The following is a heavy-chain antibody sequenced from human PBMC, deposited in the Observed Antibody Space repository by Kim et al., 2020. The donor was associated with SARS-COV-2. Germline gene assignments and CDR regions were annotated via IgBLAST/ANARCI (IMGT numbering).Heavy chain of an antibody. CDR3: VWVTTLGYFDY. Sequence: ASVKVSCKASGYTFTSYGISWVRQAPGQGLEWMGWISAYNGNTNYAQKLQGRVTMTTDTSTSTAYMELRSLRSDDTAVYYCVWVTTLGYFDYWGQGTLVTVSS. D-gene: IGHD4-17*01. CDR2: ISAYNGNT. V-gene: IGHV1-18*04. J-gene: IGHJ4*02. CDR1: GYTFTSYG.